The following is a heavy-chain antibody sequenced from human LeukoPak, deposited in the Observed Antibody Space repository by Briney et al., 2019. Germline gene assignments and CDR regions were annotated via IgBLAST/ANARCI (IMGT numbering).Heavy chain of an antibody. J-gene: IGHJ5*02. D-gene: IGHD6-19*01. Sequence: GASVKVSCKASGYTFTSYDINWVRQATGQGLEWMGWMNPNSGNTGYAQKFQGRVTMTRNTSISTAYIELSSLRSEDTAVYYCARGGGYLAVAGFFDPWGQGTLVTVSS. CDR1: GYTFTSYD. CDR2: MNPNSGNT. V-gene: IGHV1-8*01. CDR3: ARGGGYLAVAGFFDP.